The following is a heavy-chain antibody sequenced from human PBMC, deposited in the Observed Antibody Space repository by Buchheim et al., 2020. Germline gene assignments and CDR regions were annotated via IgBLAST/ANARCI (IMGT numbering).Heavy chain of an antibody. CDR1: GFTFSSYG. V-gene: IGHV3-30*03. CDR3: ARGPPAFDY. Sequence: QVQLVESGGGVVQPGRSLRLSCAASGFTFSSYGMHWVRQAPGKGLEWVAVISYDGSNKYYADSVKGRFTISRDNAKNSLYLQMNSLRAEDTAVYYCARGPPAFDYWGQGTL. J-gene: IGHJ4*02. CDR2: ISYDGSNK.